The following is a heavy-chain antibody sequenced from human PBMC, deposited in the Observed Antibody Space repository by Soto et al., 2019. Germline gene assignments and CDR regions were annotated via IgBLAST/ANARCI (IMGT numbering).Heavy chain of an antibody. J-gene: IGHJ4*02. D-gene: IGHD1-20*01. CDR3: AREKNFVGLRRYWYFDY. CDR2: IYYSGST. CDR1: GGSVSSGSYY. Sequence: SETLSLTCTVSGGSVSSGSYYWSWIRQPPGKGLEWIGYIYYSGSTNYNPSLKSRVTISVDTSKNQFSLKLSSVTAADTAVYYCAREKNFVGLRRYWYFDYWGQGTLVTVSS. V-gene: IGHV4-61*01.